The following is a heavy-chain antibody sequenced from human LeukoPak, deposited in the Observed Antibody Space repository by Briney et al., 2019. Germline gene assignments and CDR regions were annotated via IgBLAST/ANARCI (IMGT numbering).Heavy chain of an antibody. D-gene: IGHD6-19*01. V-gene: IGHV4-39*07. CDR3: ARGQQWLASENFFFDY. Sequence: SETLSLTCTVSGGSISSSSYYWGWIRQPPGTGLEWIGSIYYSGSTYYNPSLKSRVTISVDTSKNQFSLKLSSVTAADTAVYYCARGQQWLASENFFFDYWGQGTLVTVSS. J-gene: IGHJ4*02. CDR1: GGSISSSSYY. CDR2: IYYSGST.